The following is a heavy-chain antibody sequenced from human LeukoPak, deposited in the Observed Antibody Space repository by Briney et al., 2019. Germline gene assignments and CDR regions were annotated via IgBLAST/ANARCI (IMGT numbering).Heavy chain of an antibody. CDR2: IYPSGST. Sequence: SETLSLTCTVSGGSISSSSYYWSWIRQPAGTGLEWIGRIYPSGSTNYSPSLKSRVAMSIDTSKRQFSLKLNSVTAADTAVYYCAREDYYGSAADYWGQGTLVTVSS. CDR1: GGSISSSSYY. CDR3: AREDYYGSAADY. V-gene: IGHV4-61*02. D-gene: IGHD3-10*01. J-gene: IGHJ4*02.